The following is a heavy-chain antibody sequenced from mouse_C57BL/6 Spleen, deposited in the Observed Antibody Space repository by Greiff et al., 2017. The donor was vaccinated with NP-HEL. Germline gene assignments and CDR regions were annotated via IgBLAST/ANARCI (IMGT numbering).Heavy chain of an antibody. Sequence: QVQLQQPGAELVKPGASVKLSCKASGYTFTSYWMHWVKQRPGQGLEWIGMIHPNSGSTNYNEKFKSKATLTVDKSSSTAYLQLSSLTSEDSAVYYCATPGTGYWYFDVWGTGTTVTVSS. J-gene: IGHJ1*03. CDR1: GYTFTSYW. D-gene: IGHD4-1*01. V-gene: IGHV1-64*01. CDR3: ATPGTGYWYFDV. CDR2: IHPNSGST.